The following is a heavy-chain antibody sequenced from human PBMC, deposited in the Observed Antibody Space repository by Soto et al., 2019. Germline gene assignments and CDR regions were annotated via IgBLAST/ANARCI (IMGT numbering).Heavy chain of an antibody. D-gene: IGHD6-13*01. J-gene: IGHJ6*02. Sequence: SETRSLTCTVSGGSISSSSYYWCWIRQPPGKGLEWIGSIYYSGSTYYNPSLKSRVTISVDTSKNQFSLKLSSVTAADTAVYYCARLLGGRSWNYSYYGMDVWGQGNTVP. CDR1: GGSISSSSYY. CDR2: IYYSGST. V-gene: IGHV4-39*01. CDR3: ARLLGGRSWNYSYYGMDV.